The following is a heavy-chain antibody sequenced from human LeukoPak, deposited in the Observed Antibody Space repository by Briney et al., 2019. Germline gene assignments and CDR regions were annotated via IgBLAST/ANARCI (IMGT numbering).Heavy chain of an antibody. CDR3: ARVGWEPYYYYYMDV. CDR1: GLTFSNYG. CDR2: ISAYDGNT. Sequence: ATVKVSCKASGLTFSNYGITWVRQAPGQGLEWVGWISAYDGNTNYAQKFQGRVTMTTDTSTSTAYMELSSLRSEDTAVYYCARVGWEPYYYYYMDVWGKGTTVTVSS. D-gene: IGHD1-26*01. J-gene: IGHJ6*03. V-gene: IGHV1-18*01.